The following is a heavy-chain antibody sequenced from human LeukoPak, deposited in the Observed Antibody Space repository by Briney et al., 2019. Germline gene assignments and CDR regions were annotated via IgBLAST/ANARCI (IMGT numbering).Heavy chain of an antibody. Sequence: SVKVSCKASGYTFTSYGISWVRQAPGQGLEWMGGIIPIFGTANYAQKFQGRVTITADESTSTAYMELSSLRSEDTAVYYCARRGIAVADPFDYWGQGTLVTVSS. V-gene: IGHV1-69*13. CDR1: GYTFTSYG. J-gene: IGHJ4*02. D-gene: IGHD6-19*01. CDR2: IIPIFGTA. CDR3: ARRGIAVADPFDY.